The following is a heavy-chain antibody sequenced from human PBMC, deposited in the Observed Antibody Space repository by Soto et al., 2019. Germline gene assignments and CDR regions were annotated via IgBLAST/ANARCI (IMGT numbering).Heavy chain of an antibody. CDR2: IAPIGYST. V-gene: IGHV3-23*01. J-gene: IGHJ4*02. D-gene: IGHD2-8*01. Sequence: EVQLLESGGGLVQPGGSLRLSCAASGLTFRNHAMSWVRQAPGKGLEWVSTIAPIGYSTHYTDSVKGRFTISRDDSRSTLDLQMNSLRAEDTAVYYCASWVSPHFDYWGRGTLVSVSS. CDR1: GLTFRNHA. CDR3: ASWVSPHFDY.